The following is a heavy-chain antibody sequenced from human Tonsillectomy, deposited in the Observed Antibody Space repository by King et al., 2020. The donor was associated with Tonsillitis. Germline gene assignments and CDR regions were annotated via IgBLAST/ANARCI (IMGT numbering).Heavy chain of an antibody. Sequence: VQLVESGGGLVQPGGSLRLSCAASGFTFSSYAMSWVRQAPGKGLEWVSVIYSGGSSTYYADSVKGRFTISRDNSKNTLYLQMNSLRAEDTAVYYCAKVRESVDYYDSSGYYFDYWGQGTLVTVSS. D-gene: IGHD3-22*01. CDR2: IYSGGSST. J-gene: IGHJ4*02. V-gene: IGHV3-23*03. CDR1: GFTFSSYA. CDR3: AKVRESVDYYDSSGYYFDY.